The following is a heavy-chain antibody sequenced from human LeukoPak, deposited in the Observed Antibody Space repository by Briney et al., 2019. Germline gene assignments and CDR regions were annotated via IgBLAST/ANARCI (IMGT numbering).Heavy chain of an antibody. Sequence: GGSLRLSCAASGFTFSNYAMSWVRQAPGKGLEWVAVISYDGSNKYYADSVKGRFTISRDNSKNTLYLQTNSLRAEDTAVYYRARDGVGGSPVYYYGMDVWGQGTTVTVSS. D-gene: IGHD1-26*01. CDR2: ISYDGSNK. J-gene: IGHJ6*02. CDR1: GFTFSNYA. CDR3: ARDGVGGSPVYYYGMDV. V-gene: IGHV3-30-3*01.